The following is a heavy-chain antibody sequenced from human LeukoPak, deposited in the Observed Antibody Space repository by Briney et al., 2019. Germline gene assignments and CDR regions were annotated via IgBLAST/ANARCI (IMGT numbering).Heavy chain of an antibody. D-gene: IGHD2-2*02. CDR2: IYYSGGT. CDR1: GGSISSYY. V-gene: IGHV4-59*12. CDR3: AREVVPAAISWFDP. Sequence: NPSETLSLTCTVSGGSISSYYWSWIRQPPGKGLEWIGYIYYSGGTNYNPSLKSRVTISVDTSKNQFSLKLSSVTAADTAVYYCAREVVPAAISWFDPWGQGTLVTVSS. J-gene: IGHJ5*02.